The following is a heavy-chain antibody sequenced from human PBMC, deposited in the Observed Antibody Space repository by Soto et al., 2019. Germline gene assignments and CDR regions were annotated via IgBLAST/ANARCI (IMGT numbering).Heavy chain of an antibody. V-gene: IGHV4-31*03. CDR3: ARAEMITFGGPMNGMDV. Sequence: SETLSLTCTVSGGSISSGGYYWSWIRQHPGKGLEWIGYIYYSGSTYYNPSLKSRVTISVDTSKNQLSLKLSSVTAADTAVYYCARAEMITFGGPMNGMDVWGQGTMVTVSS. J-gene: IGHJ6*02. D-gene: IGHD3-16*01. CDR2: IYYSGST. CDR1: GGSISSGGYY.